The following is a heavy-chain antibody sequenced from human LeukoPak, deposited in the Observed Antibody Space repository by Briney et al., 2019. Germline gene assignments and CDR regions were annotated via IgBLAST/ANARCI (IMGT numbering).Heavy chain of an antibody. Sequence: ASVKVSCKASGYTFTNYGITWVRQAPGQGLEWMGWISGYQGSTKYAQNFQARVTMTIDTSTSTAYMDLRSLRSDDTAIYFCARSDLGTITAGPFNWGQGTLVAVSS. CDR2: ISGYQGST. D-gene: IGHD5-24*01. V-gene: IGHV1-18*01. CDR1: GYTFTNYG. J-gene: IGHJ4*02. CDR3: ARSDLGTITAGPFN.